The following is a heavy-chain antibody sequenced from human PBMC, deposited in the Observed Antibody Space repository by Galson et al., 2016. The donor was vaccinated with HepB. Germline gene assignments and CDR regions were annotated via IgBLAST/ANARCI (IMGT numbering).Heavy chain of an antibody. V-gene: IGHV3-33*07. Sequence: SLRLSCAASGFTFSSSGMCWVRQAPGKGLEWMAVIWYDGSNKYYADSVKGRFTISRDNSKNSLYLQMNSLRAEDTAVYYCARTAWELNDAFDIWGQGTMVTVSS. D-gene: IGHD1-26*01. CDR2: IWYDGSNK. CDR1: GFTFSSSG. CDR3: ARTAWELNDAFDI. J-gene: IGHJ3*02.